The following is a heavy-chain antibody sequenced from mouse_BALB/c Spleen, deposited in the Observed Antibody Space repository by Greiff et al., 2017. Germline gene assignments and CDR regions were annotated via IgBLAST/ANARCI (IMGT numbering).Heavy chain of an antibody. CDR3: ARRGVRRGAMDY. CDR2: ISSGSSTI. CDR1: GFTFSSFG. Sequence: EVKLVESGGGLVQPGGSRKLSCAASGFTFSSFGMHWVRQAPEKGLEWVAYISSGSSTIYYADTVKGRFTISRDNPKNTLFLQMTSLRSEDTAMYYCARRGVRRGAMDYWGQGTSVTVSS. J-gene: IGHJ4*01. V-gene: IGHV5-17*02. D-gene: IGHD2-14*01.